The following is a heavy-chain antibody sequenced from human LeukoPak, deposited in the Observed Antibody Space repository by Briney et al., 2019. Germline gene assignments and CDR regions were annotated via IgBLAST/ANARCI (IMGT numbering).Heavy chain of an antibody. CDR1: GFTFSSYS. CDR2: ISSSSSTI. CDR3: ARDGTTVTTGYFDY. D-gene: IGHD4-17*01. J-gene: IGHJ4*02. V-gene: IGHV3-48*04. Sequence: GGSLRLSCAASGFTFSSYSMNWVRQAPGKGLEWVSYISSSSSTIYYADSMKGRFTISRDNAKNSLYLQMNSLRAEDTAVYYCARDGTTVTTGYFDYWGQGTLVTVSS.